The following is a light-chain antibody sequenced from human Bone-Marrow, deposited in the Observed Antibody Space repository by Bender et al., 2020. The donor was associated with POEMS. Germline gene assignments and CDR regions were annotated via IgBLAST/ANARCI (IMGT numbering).Light chain of an antibody. Sequence: QSALTQPPSASGSPGQSVTISCTGTSSDVGGYNYVSWYQQHPGKVPKLMIYEVTYRPSGVPDRFFGSKSGNTASLTISGLQADDEADYYCTSYAGSDNLVFGGGTKLTVL. V-gene: IGLV2-8*01. J-gene: IGLJ2*01. CDR2: EVT. CDR3: TSYAGSDNLV. CDR1: SSDVGGYNY.